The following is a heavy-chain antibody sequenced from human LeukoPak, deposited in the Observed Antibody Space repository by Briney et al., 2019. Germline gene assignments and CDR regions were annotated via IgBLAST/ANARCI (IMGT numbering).Heavy chain of an antibody. CDR2: FDPEDGET. CDR3: AISPYRYCSSTSCRSIPWFDP. CDR1: GYTLTELS. Sequence: ASVKVSCKVSGYTLTELSMHWVRQAPGKGLEWMGVFDPEDGETIYAQKFQGRVTMTEDTSTDTAYMELSSLRSEDTAVYYCAISPYRYCSSTSCRSIPWFDPWGQGTLVTVSS. V-gene: IGHV1-24*01. D-gene: IGHD2-2*01. J-gene: IGHJ5*02.